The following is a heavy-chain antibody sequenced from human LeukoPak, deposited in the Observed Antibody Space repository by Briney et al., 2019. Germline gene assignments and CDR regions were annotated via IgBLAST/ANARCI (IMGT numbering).Heavy chain of an antibody. CDR1: RFTFSSYG. CDR2: VSSDGGTK. Sequence: GRSLRLSCAASRFTFSSYGMHWVRQAPGKGLKWVAVVSSDGGTKYYADSVKGRFTISRDNSKNTLYLQMNSLKTEDTAVYYCAKEGDGAARFAFDIWGQGTMVTVSS. J-gene: IGHJ3*02. D-gene: IGHD6-6*01. V-gene: IGHV3-30*18. CDR3: AKEGDGAARFAFDI.